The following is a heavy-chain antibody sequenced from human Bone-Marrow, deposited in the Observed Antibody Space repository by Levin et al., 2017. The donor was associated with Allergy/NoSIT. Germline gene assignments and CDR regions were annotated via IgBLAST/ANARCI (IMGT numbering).Heavy chain of an antibody. V-gene: IGHV3-15*01. CDR3: TREYTWNGDDAFDI. CDR1: GFTFSNAW. CDR2: IKTETDGGTR. J-gene: IGHJ3*02. D-gene: IGHD1-1*01. Sequence: GGSLRLSCAASGFTFSNAWMSWVRQAPGKGLEWVGRIKTETDGGTRDYAAPLKGRFIITRDDSKNTMYLQMNSLKTEDTGVYYCTREYTWNGDDAFDIWGQGTLVSVSS.